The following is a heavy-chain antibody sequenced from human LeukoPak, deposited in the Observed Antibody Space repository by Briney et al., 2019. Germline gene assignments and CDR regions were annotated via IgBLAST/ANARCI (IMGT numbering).Heavy chain of an antibody. CDR2: IIPIFGTA. J-gene: IGHJ4*02. V-gene: IGHV1-69*05. CDR1: GGTFSSYA. CDR3: ATRYCSSTSCYRSALN. D-gene: IGHD2-2*02. Sequence: ASVKVSCKASGGTFSSYAISWVRQAPGQGLEWMGGIIPIFGTANYAQKFQGRVTITTDESTSTAYMELSSLRSEDTAVYYCATRYCSSTSCYRSALNWGQGTLVTVSS.